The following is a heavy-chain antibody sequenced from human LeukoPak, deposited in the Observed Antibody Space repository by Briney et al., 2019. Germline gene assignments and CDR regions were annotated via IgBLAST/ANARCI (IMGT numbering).Heavy chain of an antibody. D-gene: IGHD1-20*01. CDR1: AYTFTSYY. Sequence: GASVKVSCKASAYTFTSYYMHWVRQAPGQGLEWMGIINPSGGSTSYAQKFQGRVTMTRDTSTSTVYMELSSLRSEDTAVYYCARENNWNTRSNWFDPWGQGTLVTVSS. J-gene: IGHJ5*02. V-gene: IGHV1-46*01. CDR2: INPSGGST. CDR3: ARENNWNTRSNWFDP.